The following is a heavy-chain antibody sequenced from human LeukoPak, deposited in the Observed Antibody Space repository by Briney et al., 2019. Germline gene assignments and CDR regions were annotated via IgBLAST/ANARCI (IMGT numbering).Heavy chain of an antibody. CDR1: GGSFSGYY. CDR2: INHSGST. J-gene: IGHJ4*02. Sequence: KTSETLSLTCAVYGGSFSGYYWSWIRQPPGKGLEWIGEINHSGSTNYNPSLKSRVTISVDTSKNQFSLKLSSVTAADTAVYYCAALDQAAAAYDYWGQGTLVTVSS. D-gene: IGHD6-13*01. V-gene: IGHV4-34*01. CDR3: AALDQAAAAYDY.